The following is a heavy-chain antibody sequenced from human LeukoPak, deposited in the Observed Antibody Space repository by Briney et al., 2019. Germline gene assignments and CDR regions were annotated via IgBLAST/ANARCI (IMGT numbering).Heavy chain of an antibody. J-gene: IGHJ4*02. D-gene: IGHD5-24*01. CDR1: GGTFSSYA. Sequence: SVKVSCKASGGTFSSYAISWVRQAPGQGLEWMGGIIPIFGTANYAQKFQGRVTITADESTSTAYMELSSLRSEDTAVYYCAAGRGRWLQFLIDYWGQGTLVTVSS. CDR3: AAGRGRWLQFLIDY. CDR2: IIPIFGTA. V-gene: IGHV1-69*01.